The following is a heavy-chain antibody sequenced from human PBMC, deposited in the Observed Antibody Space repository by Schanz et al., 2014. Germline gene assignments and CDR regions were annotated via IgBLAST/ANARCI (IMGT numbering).Heavy chain of an antibody. CDR3: AKSYDTSGYSGFDY. CDR1: GFTVDSNY. D-gene: IGHD3-22*01. CDR2: IYSAGRT. Sequence: DVQVVESGGDLVQPGGSLRLSCAASGFTVDSNYMSWVRQAPGKGLEWVSIIYSAGRTYYADSVRGRFTMSRDNSKNTLYLQMNSLRTEDTAVYFCAKSYDTSGYSGFDYWGQGTLVTVSS. J-gene: IGHJ4*02. V-gene: IGHV3-66*01.